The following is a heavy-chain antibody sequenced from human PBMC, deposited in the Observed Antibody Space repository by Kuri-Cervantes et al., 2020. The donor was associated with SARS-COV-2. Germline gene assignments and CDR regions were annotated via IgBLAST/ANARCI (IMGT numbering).Heavy chain of an antibody. CDR2: ISYDGSNK. CDR1: GFTFSSSG. Sequence: GESLNISCAASGFTFSSSGMHWVRQAPGKGLEWVTVISYDGSNKYYADSVKGRFTISRDNSKNTLYLQMNSLRAEDTAVYYCAKIMTTVTTNDYWGQGTLVTVSS. CDR3: AKIMTTVTTNDY. D-gene: IGHD4-11*01. J-gene: IGHJ4*02. V-gene: IGHV3-30*18.